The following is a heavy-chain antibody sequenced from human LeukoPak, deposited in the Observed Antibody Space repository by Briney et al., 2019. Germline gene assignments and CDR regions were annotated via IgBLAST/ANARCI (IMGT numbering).Heavy chain of an antibody. V-gene: IGHV4-59*01. CDR2: IYNSGST. CDR3: ARDVGGGPFFDY. D-gene: IGHD2-15*01. CDR1: GGSISSFY. J-gene: IGHJ4*02. Sequence: SETLSLTCTASGGSISSFYWGWIRQPPGKGLEWIGYIYNSGSTDYNPSLKSRVTISVDTSKNQFSLKLSSVTAADTAVYYCARDVGGGPFFDYWGQGTLVTVSS.